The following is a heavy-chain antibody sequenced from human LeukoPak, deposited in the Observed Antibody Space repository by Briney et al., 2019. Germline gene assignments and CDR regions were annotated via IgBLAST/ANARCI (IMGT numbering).Heavy chain of an antibody. CDR3: ARQSYDYVWGSYRYTPTFFDY. CDR1: GYSFTSYW. CDR2: IYPGDSDT. V-gene: IGHV5-51*01. J-gene: IGHJ4*02. D-gene: IGHD3-16*02. Sequence: GESLKISCKGSGYSFTSYWIGWVRQMPGKGLEWMGIIYPGDSDTRYSPSFQGQVTISADKSISTAYLQWSSLKASDTAMYYCARQSYDYVWGSYRYTPTFFDYWGQGTLVTVSS.